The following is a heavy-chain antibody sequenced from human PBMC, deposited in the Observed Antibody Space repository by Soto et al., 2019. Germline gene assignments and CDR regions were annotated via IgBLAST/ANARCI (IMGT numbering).Heavy chain of an antibody. CDR3: AHRPSGWYLFDY. CDR2: IYWNDDK. V-gene: IGHV2-5*01. D-gene: IGHD6-19*01. J-gene: IGHJ4*02. CDR1: GFSLSTSGLD. Sequence: QITLKESGPTLVRPTQTVTLTCTFSGFSLSTSGLDVGWIRQPPGKALEWLALIYWNDDKRYSPSLKARLTITKDTSKNQVVLTMTNMDPVDRATYYCAHRPSGWYLFDYWGQGTLVTVSS.